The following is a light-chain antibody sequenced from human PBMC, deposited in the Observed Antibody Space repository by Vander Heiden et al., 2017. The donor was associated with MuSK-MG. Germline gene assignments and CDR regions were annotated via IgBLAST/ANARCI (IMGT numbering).Light chain of an antibody. CDR3: QQDNNWPRT. Sequence: DIVMTQSPATLSVSPGERATLSCRASQSVSSNLAWYQQKPGQAPRLLIYGASTRATGIPARFRGSGSGTEFTLTISSLQSEDFAVYYCQQDNNWPRTFGQGTKVEIK. J-gene: IGKJ1*01. V-gene: IGKV3-15*01. CDR2: GAS. CDR1: QSVSSN.